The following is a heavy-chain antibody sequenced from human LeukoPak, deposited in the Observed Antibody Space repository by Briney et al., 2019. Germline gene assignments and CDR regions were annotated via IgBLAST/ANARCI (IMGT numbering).Heavy chain of an antibody. CDR3: VRLPYSDLLTGYRNWFDP. D-gene: IGHD3-9*01. J-gene: IGHJ5*02. V-gene: IGHV4-59*01. Sequence: KPSETLSLTCTVSGGSISSYYWSWIRQPPGKGLKWVGNIYYSGNTNYNPSLASRVTISVDTSKNQFSLKLSSVTAADTAVYYCVRLPYSDLLTGYRNWFDPWGQGTLVTVSS. CDR1: GGSISSYY. CDR2: IYYSGNT.